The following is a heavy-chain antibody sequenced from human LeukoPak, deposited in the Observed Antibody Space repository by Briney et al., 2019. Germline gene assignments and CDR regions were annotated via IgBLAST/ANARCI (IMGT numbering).Heavy chain of an antibody. CDR2: MNPNSGNT. V-gene: IGHV1-8*01. CDR3: ARGPSRDYGSGSSWFDP. J-gene: IGHJ5*02. D-gene: IGHD3-10*01. CDR1: GYTFTTYD. Sequence: GASVKVSCKASGYTFTTYDINWVRQVTGQGLEWMGWMNPNSGNTGYAQKIQGRVTMTRNTSINTAYMELSSLRSEDTAVYYCARGPSRDYGSGSSWFDPCGQGTLVTVSS.